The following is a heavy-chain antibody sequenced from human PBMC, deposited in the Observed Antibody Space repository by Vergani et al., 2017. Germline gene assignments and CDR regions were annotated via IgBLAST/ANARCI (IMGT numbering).Heavy chain of an antibody. Sequence: QVQLVESGGGVVQPGRSLRLSCAASGFTFSSYGMHWVRQAPGKGLEWVAVISYDGSNKYYADSVKGRFTISRDNSKNTLYLQMNSLRAEDTAVYYCAKQDRYCSSTSCYRGYYGMDVWGQGTTVTVSS. CDR1: GFTFSSYG. CDR3: AKQDRYCSSTSCYRGYYGMDV. D-gene: IGHD2-2*02. J-gene: IGHJ6*02. CDR2: ISYDGSNK. V-gene: IGHV3-30*18.